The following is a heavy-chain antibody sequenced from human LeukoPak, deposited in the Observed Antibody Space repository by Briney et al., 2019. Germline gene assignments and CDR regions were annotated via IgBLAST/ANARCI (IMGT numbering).Heavy chain of an antibody. V-gene: IGHV3-30*02. CDR3: AKDLSEYSSSGSLDV. D-gene: IGHD6-6*01. CDR1: GFTFSSYG. CDR2: IRYDGSNK. J-gene: IGHJ6*04. Sequence: GGSLRLSCAASGFTFSSYGMHWVRQAPGKGLEWVAFIRYDGSNKYYADSVKGRFIISRDNSKNTLYLQMNSLRAEDTAVYYCAKDLSEYSSSGSLDVWGKGTTVTVSS.